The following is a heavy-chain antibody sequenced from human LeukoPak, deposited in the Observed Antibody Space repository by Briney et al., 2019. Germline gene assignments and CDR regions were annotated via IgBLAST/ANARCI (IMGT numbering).Heavy chain of an antibody. Sequence: SETLSLTCTVSGGSISSYYWSWIRQPPGKGLEWIGYIYYSGSTNYNPSLKSRVTISVDTSKNQFSLKLSSVTAADTAVYYCAREYYYGSNFDYWGQGTLVTVSS. CDR1: GGSISSYY. CDR3: AREYYYGSNFDY. CDR2: IYYSGST. J-gene: IGHJ4*02. V-gene: IGHV4-59*12. D-gene: IGHD3-10*01.